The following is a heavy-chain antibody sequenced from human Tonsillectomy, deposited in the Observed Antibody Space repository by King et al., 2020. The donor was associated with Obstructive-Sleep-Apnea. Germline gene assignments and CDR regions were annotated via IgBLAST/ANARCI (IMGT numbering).Heavy chain of an antibody. V-gene: IGHV1-2*02. J-gene: IGHJ4*02. CDR3: ARDMSAYDSTSPAY. Sequence: QLVQSGAEVKKPGASVKVSCKASGYTFTGYYIHWVRQAPGQGLEWMGWISPNSGATIYAQKSQDRVTMTRDTSISTAYMDLSRLRSDDTAIYYCARDMSAYDSTSPAYWGQGTLVTVSS. D-gene: IGHD3-10*01. CDR2: ISPNSGAT. CDR1: GYTFTGYY.